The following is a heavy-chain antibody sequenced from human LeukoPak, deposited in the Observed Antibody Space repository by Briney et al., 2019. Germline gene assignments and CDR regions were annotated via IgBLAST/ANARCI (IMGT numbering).Heavy chain of an antibody. CDR3: ARTPRSGVWTGYYVWFDP. CDR1: AACIRNTL. D-gene: IGHD3/OR15-3a*01. Sequence: SETLSLTCSGIAACIRNTLWSWIGHPPGKGLESIGYIYYSGSTNYNPSLKSRLTISVDTSKNQFSLNLTSVTAAYTSVYYCARTPRSGVWTGYYVWFDPWGQGTLVSVSS. CDR2: IYYSGST. J-gene: IGHJ5*02. V-gene: IGHV4-59*13.